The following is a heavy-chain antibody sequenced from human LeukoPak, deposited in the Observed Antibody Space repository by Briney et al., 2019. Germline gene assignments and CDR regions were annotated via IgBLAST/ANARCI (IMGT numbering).Heavy chain of an antibody. CDR3: ARDTLLRTD. CDR1: GFTFSSYA. V-gene: IGHV3-23*01. D-gene: IGHD3-10*01. J-gene: IGHJ4*02. Sequence: PGGSLRLSCAASGFTFSSYAMNWVRQAPGKGLEWVSAISGSGGSTYYADSVKGRFTISRDNSKNTLHLQMNSLGAEDTAVYYCARDTLLRTDWGQGTLVTVSS. CDR2: ISGSGGST.